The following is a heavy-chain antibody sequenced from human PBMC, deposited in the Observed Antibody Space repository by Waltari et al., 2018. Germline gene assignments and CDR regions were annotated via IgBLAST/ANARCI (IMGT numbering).Heavy chain of an antibody. V-gene: IGHV4-59*01. CDR1: GGSISSYY. Sequence: QVQLQESGPGLVKPSETLSLTCTVPGGSISSYYWSWIRQPPGKGLEWIGYIYYSGSTNYNPSLKSRVTISVDTSKNQFSLKLSSVTAADTAVYYCARTLPTRKGNWFDPWGQGTLVTVSS. CDR2: IYYSGST. J-gene: IGHJ5*02. CDR3: ARTLPTRKGNWFDP.